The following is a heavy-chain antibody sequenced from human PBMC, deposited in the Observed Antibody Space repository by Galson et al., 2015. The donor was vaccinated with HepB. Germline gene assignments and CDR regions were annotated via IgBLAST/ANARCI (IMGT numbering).Heavy chain of an antibody. V-gene: IGHV3-11*01. D-gene: IGHD3-10*01. J-gene: IGHJ4*02. CDR1: GFTFSAHY. CDR3: ARARASGSYPFYFDY. Sequence: SLRLSCAASGFTFSAHYMSWIRQAPGKGLEWVSYISGGGSSKYFGDSVRGRFTISRDNAKNSLYLQMNSLRADDTAVYYCARARASGSYPFYFDYWGQGTLVTVSS. CDR2: ISGGGSSK.